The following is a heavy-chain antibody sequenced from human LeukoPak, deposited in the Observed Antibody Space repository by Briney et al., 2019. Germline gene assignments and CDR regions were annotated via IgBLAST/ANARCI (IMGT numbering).Heavy chain of an antibody. CDR2: MYYSGTI. CDR1: GDSISSSFY. J-gene: IGHJ4*02. Sequence: SETLSLTCTVSGDSISSSFYWGWIRQTPGKGLEWVGSMYYSGTIYYNPSFESRVTISVAPSKNQFSLRLTSVTAADTAIYHCARHAVSGTYWPPFDYWGQGSLVTVSS. V-gene: IGHV4-39*01. D-gene: IGHD3-10*01. CDR3: ARHAVSGTYWPPFDY.